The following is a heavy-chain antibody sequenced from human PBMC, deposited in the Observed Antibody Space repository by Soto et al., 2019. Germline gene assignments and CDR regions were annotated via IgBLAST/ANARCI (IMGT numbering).Heavy chain of an antibody. V-gene: IGHV3-30*18. CDR2: VLDDGSK. J-gene: IGHJ3*02. CDR1: RFPFSYYA. CDR3: AKEGTGLYNAFEI. Sequence: QVELVESGGGVVRPGRSLRLSCAASRFPFSYYAMHWVRQAPGKGLEFVAVVLDDGSKYYADSVKGRFTISKDNSMTTVDLEMSSLRPEDTALYYCAKEGTGLYNAFEIWGQGTMVTVS. D-gene: IGHD3-10*01.